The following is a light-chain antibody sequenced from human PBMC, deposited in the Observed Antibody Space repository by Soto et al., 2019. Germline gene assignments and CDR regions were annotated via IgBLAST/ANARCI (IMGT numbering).Light chain of an antibody. Sequence: EVVLTQSPGTLSLSPGERATLSCRASQSVADSYLAWYQQKPGRAPRLLFYAATMRATGIPARFSGSGSGTDFTLTISTLEPDDFAVYYCHHFGSSPDTFGQGTKVE. J-gene: IGKJ1*01. CDR1: QSVADSY. CDR2: AAT. CDR3: HHFGSSPDT. V-gene: IGKV3-20*01.